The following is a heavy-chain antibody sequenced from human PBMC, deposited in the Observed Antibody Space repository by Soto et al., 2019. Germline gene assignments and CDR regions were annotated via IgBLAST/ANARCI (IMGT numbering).Heavy chain of an antibody. CDR2: ISYDGSNK. Sequence: GGSLRLSCAASGFTFSSYAKHWVRQAPGKGLEWVAVISYDGSNKYYADSVKGRFTISRDNSKNTLYLQMNSLRAEDTAVYYCAPDSYGSLPNWFDPWGQGTLVT. V-gene: IGHV3-30-3*01. D-gene: IGHD3-10*01. J-gene: IGHJ5*02. CDR3: APDSYGSLPNWFDP. CDR1: GFTFSSYA.